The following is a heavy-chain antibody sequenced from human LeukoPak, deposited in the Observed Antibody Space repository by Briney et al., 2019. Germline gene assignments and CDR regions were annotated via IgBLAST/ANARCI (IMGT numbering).Heavy chain of an antibody. J-gene: IGHJ6*02. D-gene: IGHD5-24*01. CDR1: GGTFSSYA. V-gene: IGHV1-69*04. CDR2: IIPILGIA. CDR3: ARSLMATIIQTPYYYYGMDV. Sequence: ASVKVSCKASGGTFSSYAISWVRQAPGQGLEWMGRIIPILGIANYAQKFQGRVTITADKSTSTAYMELSSLRSEDTAVYYCARSLMATIIQTPYYYYGMDVWGQGTTVTVSS.